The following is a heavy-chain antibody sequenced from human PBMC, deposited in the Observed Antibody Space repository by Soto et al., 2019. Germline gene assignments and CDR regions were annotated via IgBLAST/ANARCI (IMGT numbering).Heavy chain of an antibody. CDR2: ISGSGGST. CDR3: AKDKDTTFSPQDY. Sequence: EVQLLESGGDLVQPGGSLRLSCAASGFTFTTYAMTWVRQAPGKGLEWVSAISGSGGSTYYADSVKGRFTISRDNSKTTLYLQMNSLRPEDTAVYYCAKDKDTTFSPQDYWGQGTLVTVSS. J-gene: IGHJ4*02. V-gene: IGHV3-23*01. D-gene: IGHD2-15*01. CDR1: GFTFTTYA.